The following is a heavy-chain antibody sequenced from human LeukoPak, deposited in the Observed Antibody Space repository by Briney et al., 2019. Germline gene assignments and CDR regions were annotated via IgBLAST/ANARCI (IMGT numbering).Heavy chain of an antibody. CDR1: GYSISSGYY. Sequence: PSETLSLTCTVSGYSISSGYYWGWIRQPPGKGLEWIGSIYHSGSTYYNPSLKSRVTISVDTSKNHFSLKLSSVTAADTAVYYCAGIILGATSYDYWGQGTLVTVSS. CDR3: AGIILGATSYDY. V-gene: IGHV4-38-2*02. J-gene: IGHJ4*02. CDR2: IYHSGST. D-gene: IGHD1-26*01.